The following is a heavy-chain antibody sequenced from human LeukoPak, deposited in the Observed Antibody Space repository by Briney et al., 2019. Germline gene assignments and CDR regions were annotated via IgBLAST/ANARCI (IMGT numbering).Heavy chain of an antibody. CDR2: IYYSGST. V-gene: IGHV4-39*01. Sequence: SETLSPTCTVSGGSISSSSYYWGWIRQPPGKGLEWIGSIYYSGSTYYNPSLKSRVTISVDTSKNQFSLKLSSVTAADTAVYYCARQQGQLLLSPFDYWGQGTLVTVSS. D-gene: IGHD2-2*01. CDR3: ARQQGQLLLSPFDY. CDR1: GGSISSSSYY. J-gene: IGHJ4*02.